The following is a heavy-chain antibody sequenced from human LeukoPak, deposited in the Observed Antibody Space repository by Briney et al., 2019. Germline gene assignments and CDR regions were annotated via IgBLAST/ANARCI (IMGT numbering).Heavy chain of an antibody. CDR3: ARVVPAAIWFDP. D-gene: IGHD2-2*01. CDR1: GYTFTGYY. Sequence: GASVKVSCKASGYTFTGYYMHWVRQAPGQGLEWMGWINPNSGGTNYAQKFQGRVTMTRDTSISTAFMELSRLRSDDTAVYYCARVVPAAIWFDPWGQGTLVTVSS. V-gene: IGHV1-2*02. CDR2: INPNSGGT. J-gene: IGHJ5*02.